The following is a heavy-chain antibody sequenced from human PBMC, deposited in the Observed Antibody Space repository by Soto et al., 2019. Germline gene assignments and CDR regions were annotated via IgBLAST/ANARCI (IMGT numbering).Heavy chain of an antibody. Sequence: SETLSLTCAVYGESFSAHRWSWIRQPPGKGLEWIGEISHSGSTNYNPSLKSRVTISVDTSKNQFSLKLRSLTAADTAVYYCARGLGGRSDFWGQGNLVTVSS. CDR3: ARGLGGRSDF. CDR2: ISHSGST. CDR1: GESFSAHR. V-gene: IGHV4-34*01. J-gene: IGHJ4*02.